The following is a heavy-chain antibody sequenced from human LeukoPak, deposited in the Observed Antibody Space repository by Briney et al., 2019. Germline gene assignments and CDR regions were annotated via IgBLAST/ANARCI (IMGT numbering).Heavy chain of an antibody. Sequence: ASVKVTFKASGYTFTSYGISWVRQAPGQGLEWMGWISAYNGNTNYAQKLQGRVTMTTDTSTSTAYMELRSLRSDDTAVYYCARAPSFQYRSSPIPFDYWGQGTLVTVSS. CDR3: ARAPSFQYRSSPIPFDY. J-gene: IGHJ4*02. D-gene: IGHD6-6*01. CDR2: ISAYNGNT. CDR1: GYTFTSYG. V-gene: IGHV1-18*01.